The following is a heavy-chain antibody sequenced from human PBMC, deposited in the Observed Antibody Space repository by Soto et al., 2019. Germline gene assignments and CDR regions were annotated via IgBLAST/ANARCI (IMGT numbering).Heavy chain of an antibody. CDR2: IYHSGRT. V-gene: IGHV4-4*02. D-gene: IGHD6-6*01. Sequence: QVQLQESGPGLVKPSGTLSLTCAVSGGSISSSNWWSWVRQPPGKGLERIGEIYHSGRTNYNPSLKRRVTLSVDKSKNRPSRKLSPVTAADTAVNYCARDRPEYDSDSSPRHFDYWGQGTLVTFAS. CDR3: ARDRPEYDSDSSPRHFDY. J-gene: IGHJ4*02. CDR1: GGSISSSNW.